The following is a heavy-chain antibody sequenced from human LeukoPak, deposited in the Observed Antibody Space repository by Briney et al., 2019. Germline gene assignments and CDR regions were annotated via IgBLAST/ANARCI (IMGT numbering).Heavy chain of an antibody. V-gene: IGHV3-48*04. CDR2: ITGSGSTI. J-gene: IGHJ4*02. CDR3: ARENTINGFGY. Sequence: GGSLRLSCAASGFTFSNDGMHWVRQAPGKGLEWVSYITGSGSTIYYADSVKGRFTISRDNAKNSLYLQMNSLRAEDTAVYDCARENTINGFGYWGQGTLVTVSS. D-gene: IGHD3-9*01. CDR1: GFTFSNDG.